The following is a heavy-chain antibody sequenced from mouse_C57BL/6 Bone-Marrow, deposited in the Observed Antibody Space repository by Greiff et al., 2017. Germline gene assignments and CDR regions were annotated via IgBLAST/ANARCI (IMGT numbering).Heavy chain of an antibody. CDR2: ISSGGDYI. D-gene: IGHD2-3*01. J-gene: IGHJ2*01. CDR3: TRGGKMVTYFDY. Sequence: EVQRVESGEGLVKPGGSLKLSCAASGFTFSSYAMSWVRQTPEKRLEWVAYISSGGDYIYYADTVKGRFTISRDNARNTLYLQMSSLKSEDTAMYYCTRGGKMVTYFDYWGQGTTLTVSS. CDR1: GFTFSSYA. V-gene: IGHV5-9-1*02.